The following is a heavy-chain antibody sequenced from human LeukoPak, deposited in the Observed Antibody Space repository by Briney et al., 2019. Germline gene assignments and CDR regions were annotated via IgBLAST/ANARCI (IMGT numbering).Heavy chain of an antibody. CDR2: IWYDGSNK. CDR3: ARDLAVYSSGWYGVDY. Sequence: PGRSLRLSCAASGFTFSSYGVHWVRQAPGKGLEWVAVIWYDGSNKYYADSVKGRFTISRDNSKNTLYLQMNSLRAEDTAVYYCARDLAVYSSGWYGVDYWGQGTLVTVSS. J-gene: IGHJ4*02. CDR1: GFTFSSYG. V-gene: IGHV3-33*01. D-gene: IGHD6-19*01.